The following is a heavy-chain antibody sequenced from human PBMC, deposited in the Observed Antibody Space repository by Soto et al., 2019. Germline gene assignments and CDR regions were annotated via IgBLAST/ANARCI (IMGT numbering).Heavy chain of an antibody. Sequence: SETLSLTCTVSGGFISTYFWSWIRQVPGKGPEWIGYIFYNGTTNYNPSLKSRVTMSVDTSKNQFSLKLNSVTAADTAVYYCARSPPHIRFLFLCFDPWGPGTQVTVSS. CDR1: GGFISTYF. D-gene: IGHD3-3*01. CDR3: ARSPPHIRFLFLCFDP. J-gene: IGHJ5*02. CDR2: IFYNGTT. V-gene: IGHV4-59*01.